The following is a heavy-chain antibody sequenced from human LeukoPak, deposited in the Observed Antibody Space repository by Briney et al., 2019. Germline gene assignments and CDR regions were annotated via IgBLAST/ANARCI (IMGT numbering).Heavy chain of an antibody. CDR1: GGTFSSYA. CDR3: ARSPYYYDSSGYSVG. J-gene: IGHJ4*02. V-gene: IGHV1-69*05. D-gene: IGHD3-22*01. CDR2: IIPIFGTA. Sequence: SVKVSCKASGGTFSSYAISWVRQAPGQGLEWMGRIIPIFGTANYAQKFQGRVTITTDESTSTACMELSSLRSEDTAVYYCARSPYYYDSSGYSVGWGQGTLVTVSS.